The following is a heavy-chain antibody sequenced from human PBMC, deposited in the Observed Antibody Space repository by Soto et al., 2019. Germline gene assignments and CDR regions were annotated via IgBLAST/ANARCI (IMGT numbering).Heavy chain of an antibody. J-gene: IGHJ4*02. CDR3: AKDLYGSGSYYNHPFDY. CDR2: ISWNSGSI. D-gene: IGHD3-10*01. V-gene: IGHV3-9*01. Sequence: EVQLVESGGGLVQPGRSLRLSCAASGFTFDDYVMHWVRQAPGKGLEWVSGISWNSGSIGYADSVKGRFTISRDNAKNSLYLQMNSLRAEDTALYYCAKDLYGSGSYYNHPFDYWGQGTLVTVSS. CDR1: GFTFDDYV.